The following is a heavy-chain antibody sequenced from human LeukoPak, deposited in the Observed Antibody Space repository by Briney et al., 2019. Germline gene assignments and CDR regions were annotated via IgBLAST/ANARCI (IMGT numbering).Heavy chain of an antibody. CDR3: ASPYCSGGYCYFDY. CDR2: IYRSGDT. D-gene: IGHD2-15*01. Sequence: PSETLSLTCAVSGGSISSTNWWSWVRQPPGKGLEWIGEIYRSGDTKYNPSLKGRVTISVDKSKNQFSLKVNFVTAADTAVYYCASPYCSGGYCYFDYWGQGTLVIVSS. J-gene: IGHJ4*02. CDR1: GGSISSTNW. V-gene: IGHV4-4*02.